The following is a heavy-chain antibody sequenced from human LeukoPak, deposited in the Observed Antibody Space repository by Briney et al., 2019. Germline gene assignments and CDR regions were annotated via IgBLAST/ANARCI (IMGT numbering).Heavy chain of an antibody. J-gene: IGHJ5*02. D-gene: IGHD2-2*01. Sequence: ASVKVSCKASGGTFSSYAISWVRQAPGQGLEWMGGIIPIFGTANYAQKFQGRVTITADESTSTAYMELSSLRSEDTAVYYCARDRVVVPAAMHNWFDPWGQGTLVTVSS. V-gene: IGHV1-69*13. CDR1: GGTFSSYA. CDR2: IIPIFGTA. CDR3: ARDRVVVPAAMHNWFDP.